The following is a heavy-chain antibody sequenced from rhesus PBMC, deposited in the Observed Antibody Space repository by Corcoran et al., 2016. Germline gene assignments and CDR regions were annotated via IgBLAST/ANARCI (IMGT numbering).Heavy chain of an antibody. CDR1: GGSISSNY. CDR2: NSGSSGST. Sequence: QLQLQESGPGLVKPSETLSVTCAVSGGSISSNYWSWIRQPPGKGLGWIGYNSGSSGSTYYNPSLKSRVTISTDTSKNQFSLKLSSVTAADTAVYYCARFGLTTDYWGQGVLVTVSS. D-gene: IGHD4-17*01. V-gene: IGHV4-165*01. CDR3: ARFGLTTDY. J-gene: IGHJ4*01.